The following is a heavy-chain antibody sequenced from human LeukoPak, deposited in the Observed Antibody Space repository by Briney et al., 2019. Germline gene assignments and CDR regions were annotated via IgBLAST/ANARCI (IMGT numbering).Heavy chain of an antibody. D-gene: IGHD3-16*02. CDR1: GFTFSGYW. CDR3: TTEPRLSDPLRNYYYYMDV. Sequence: PGGSLRLSCAASGFTFSGYWMNWVRQAPGKGLEWVGRIKSKTDGGTTDYAAPVKGRFTISRDDSKNTLYLQMNSLKTEDTAVYYCTTEPRLSDPLRNYYYYMDVWGKGTTVTISS. J-gene: IGHJ6*03. V-gene: IGHV3-15*01. CDR2: IKSKTDGGTT.